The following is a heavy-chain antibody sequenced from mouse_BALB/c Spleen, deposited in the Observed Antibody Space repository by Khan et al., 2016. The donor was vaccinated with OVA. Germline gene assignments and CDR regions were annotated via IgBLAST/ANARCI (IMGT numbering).Heavy chain of an antibody. CDR1: GFAFSSYD. V-gene: IGHV5-12-1*01. CDR3: TRRPGHFDV. D-gene: IGHD3-1*01. Sequence: EVHLVESGGGLVKPGGSLKLSCTASGFAFSSYDMSWVRQTPEKRLEWVAYISSGGDNTYSPDTVQGRFTISRDNAKNTLYLQMSSLKSEDTAIDYCTRRPGHFDVWGAGTTVTVSS. J-gene: IGHJ1*01. CDR2: ISSGGDNT.